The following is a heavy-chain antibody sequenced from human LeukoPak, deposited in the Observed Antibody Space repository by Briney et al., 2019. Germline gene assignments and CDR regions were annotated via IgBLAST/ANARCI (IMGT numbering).Heavy chain of an antibody. J-gene: IGHJ4*02. CDR3: ATSVGATTWDY. CDR2: IYHSGST. CDR1: GGSISSGGYS. D-gene: IGHD1-26*01. Sequence: SETLSLTCAVSGGSISSGGYSWSWIRQPPGKGLEWIGYIYHSGSTYYNPSLKSRVTISVDRSKNQFSLKLSSVTAADTAVYYCATSVGATTWDYWGQGTLVTVSS. V-gene: IGHV4-30-2*01.